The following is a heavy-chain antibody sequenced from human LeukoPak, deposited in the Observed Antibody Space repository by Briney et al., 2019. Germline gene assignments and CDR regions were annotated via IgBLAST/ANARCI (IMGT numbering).Heavy chain of an antibody. Sequence: GGSLRLSCAASGFTFSSYGMHWVRQAPGKGLEWVAVISYDGSNKYYADSVKGRFTISRGNSKNTLYLQMNSLRAEDTAVYYCAKAIVGATTGDYWGQGTLVTVSS. J-gene: IGHJ4*02. V-gene: IGHV3-30*18. CDR1: GFTFSSYG. CDR3: AKAIVGATTGDY. CDR2: ISYDGSNK. D-gene: IGHD1-26*01.